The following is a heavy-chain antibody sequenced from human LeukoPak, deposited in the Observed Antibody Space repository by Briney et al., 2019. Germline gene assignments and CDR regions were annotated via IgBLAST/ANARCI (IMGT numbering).Heavy chain of an antibody. CDR2: ITDSGGNT. D-gene: IGHD2-2*01. Sequence: GGSLRLSCAASGFTFSSYAMSWVRQAPGKGLEWVSSITDSGGNTYDADSVKGRFTFSRDNSKNTLYLQMSSLRAEDTALYYCARLVPATGIDFWGQGTLVTVSS. J-gene: IGHJ4*02. CDR1: GFTFSSYA. CDR3: ARLVPATGIDF. V-gene: IGHV3-23*01.